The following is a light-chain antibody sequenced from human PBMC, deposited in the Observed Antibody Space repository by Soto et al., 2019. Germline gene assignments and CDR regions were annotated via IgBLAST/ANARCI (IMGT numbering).Light chain of an antibody. CDR1: RSNIGNNY. CDR3: GTWDSSLSAWV. V-gene: IGLV1-51*01. Sequence: QSVLTQPPSVSAAPGQKLTIACSGSRSNIGNNYVSWYQQLPGTAPKLLIYDNNKRPSGIPDRFSGSKSGTSATLGITGLQTGDEADYYCGTWDSSLSAWVFGGRTKLTVL. J-gene: IGLJ3*02. CDR2: DNN.